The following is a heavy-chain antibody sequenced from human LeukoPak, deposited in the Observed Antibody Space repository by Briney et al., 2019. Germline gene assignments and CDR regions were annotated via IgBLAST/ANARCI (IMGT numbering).Heavy chain of an antibody. CDR3: AREGIANMIVVVTPFDY. CDR2: INPSGGST. V-gene: IGHV1-46*01. CDR1: GYTFTSYY. D-gene: IGHD3-22*01. Sequence: ASVKVSCKASGYTFTSYYMHWVRQAPGQGLEWMGIINPSGGSTSYAQKFQGRVTMTRDTSMSTVYMELSSLRSEDTAVYYCAREGIANMIVVVTPFDYWGQGTLVTVSS. J-gene: IGHJ4*02.